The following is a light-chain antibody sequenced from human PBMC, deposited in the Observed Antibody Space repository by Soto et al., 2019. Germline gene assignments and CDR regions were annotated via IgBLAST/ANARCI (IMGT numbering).Light chain of an antibody. CDR1: ISDVGAYNY. Sequence: QSALTQPASVSGSPGQSITISCAGTISDVGAYNYVSWYQQHPGKAPKLLIYDVSNRPSGGSNRFSISKSDTTASLTISGLQARDEAESCRSSYTRSSTNVYAFATGNKVTVL. V-gene: IGLV2-14*01. CDR3: SSYTRSSTNVYA. J-gene: IGLJ1*01. CDR2: DVS.